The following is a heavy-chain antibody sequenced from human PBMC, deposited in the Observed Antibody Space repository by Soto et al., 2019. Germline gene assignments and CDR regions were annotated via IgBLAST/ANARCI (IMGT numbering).Heavy chain of an antibody. D-gene: IGHD2-15*01. CDR3: AENGGYCSGGSCYRYFQH. Sequence: GGSLRLSCAASGFTFSSYAMSWVRQAPGKGLEWVSAISGSGGSTYYADSVKGRFTISRDNSKNTLYLQMNSLRAEDTAVYYCAENGGYCSGGSCYRYFQHWGQGTLVTVSS. CDR2: ISGSGGST. CDR1: GFTFSSYA. J-gene: IGHJ1*01. V-gene: IGHV3-23*01.